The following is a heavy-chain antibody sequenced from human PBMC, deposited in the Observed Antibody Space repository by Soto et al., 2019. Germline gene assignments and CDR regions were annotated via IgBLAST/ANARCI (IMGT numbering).Heavy chain of an antibody. V-gene: IGHV3-9*01. J-gene: IGHJ6*03. Sequence: EVQLVESGGGLVQPGRSLRLSCAASGFTFDDYAMHWVRQAPGKGLEWVSGISWNSGSIGYADSVKGRFTISRDNAKNSLYLQMNSLRAEDTALYYCEKDAAWVTGYMDVWGKGTTVTVSS. CDR3: EKDAAWVTGYMDV. CDR2: ISWNSGSI. D-gene: IGHD5-18*01. CDR1: GFTFDDYA.